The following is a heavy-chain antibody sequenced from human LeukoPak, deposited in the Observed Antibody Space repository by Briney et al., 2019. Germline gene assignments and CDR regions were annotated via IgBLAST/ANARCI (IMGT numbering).Heavy chain of an antibody. CDR2: IYYSGST. CDR3: ARLPGIAAV. J-gene: IGHJ4*02. V-gene: IGHV4-59*08. CDR1: GGSTSRYY. Sequence: SETLSLTCTVSGGSTSRYYWSWVRQPPGKRLEWLGYIYYSGSTTYNPSLKSRPTMSVDTSKNQISLKLISLPAADTAVYYCARLPGIAAVWGQGPLVTVPS. D-gene: IGHD6-13*01.